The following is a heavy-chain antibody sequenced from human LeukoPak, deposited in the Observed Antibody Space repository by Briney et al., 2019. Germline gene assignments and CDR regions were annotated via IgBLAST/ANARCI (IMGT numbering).Heavy chain of an antibody. D-gene: IGHD6-19*01. Sequence: SETLSLTCSVSGGSISSSYWSWIRQPPGKGLEWIGYIYYSGSTNYNPSLKSRVTISVDTSKNQFSPKLSSVTAADTAVYYCARIAVAGTTPFDYWGQGTLVTVSS. CDR2: IYYSGST. CDR1: GGSISSSY. J-gene: IGHJ4*02. CDR3: ARIAVAGTTPFDY. V-gene: IGHV4-59*08.